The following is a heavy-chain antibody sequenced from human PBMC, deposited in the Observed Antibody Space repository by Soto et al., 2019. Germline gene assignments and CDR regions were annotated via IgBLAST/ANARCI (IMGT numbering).Heavy chain of an antibody. Sequence: SETLSLTCTVSSAPVSSTTYAWGWIRQPPGKGLEWVASVYYGGRSYYNPSLNSRVTISVDTSKTQFSLKLTSVTAADTAAYYCARVREYSGEGKAFDICGRGTRVT. D-gene: IGHD5-12*01. CDR2: VYYGGRS. J-gene: IGHJ3*02. V-gene: IGHV4-39*07. CDR1: SAPVSSTTYA. CDR3: ARVREYSGEGKAFDI.